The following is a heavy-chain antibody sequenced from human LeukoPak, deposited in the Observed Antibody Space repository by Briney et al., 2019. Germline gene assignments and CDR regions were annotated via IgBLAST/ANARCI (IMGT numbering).Heavy chain of an antibody. D-gene: IGHD3-22*01. CDR3: ARVSRVYYDSSGYPY. CDR1: GFTFSSYA. Sequence: GRSLRLSCAASGFTFSSYAMHWVRQAPGKGLEWVAVISYDGSNKYYADSVKGRFTISRDDAKNSLYLQMNSLRAEDTAVYYCARVSRVYYDSSGYPYWGQGTLVTVSS. V-gene: IGHV3-30-3*01. J-gene: IGHJ4*02. CDR2: ISYDGSNK.